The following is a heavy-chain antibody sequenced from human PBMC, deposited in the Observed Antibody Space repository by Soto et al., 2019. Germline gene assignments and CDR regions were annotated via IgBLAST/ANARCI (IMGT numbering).Heavy chain of an antibody. Sequence: GGSLRLSCAASGFTFSSYAVSWVRQAPGKGLEWVSAISGSGGSTYYADSVKGRFTISRDNSKNTLYLQMNSLRAEDTAVYYCAKDTSSSWYGYFQHWGQGTLVTVSS. V-gene: IGHV3-23*01. CDR2: ISGSGGST. CDR1: GFTFSSYA. J-gene: IGHJ1*01. CDR3: AKDTSSSWYGYFQH. D-gene: IGHD6-13*01.